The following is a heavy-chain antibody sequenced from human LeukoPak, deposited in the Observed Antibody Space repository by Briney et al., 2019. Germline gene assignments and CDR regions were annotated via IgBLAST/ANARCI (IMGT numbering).Heavy chain of an antibody. CDR3: ARVSSWYPGWFDP. CDR1: GFTFSSYW. D-gene: IGHD6-13*01. J-gene: IGHJ5*02. CDR2: INSDGSST. Sequence: PGGSLRLSCAASGFTFSSYWMHWVRQAPGKGLVGVSRINSDGSSTSYADSVKGRFTISRDNTKNTLYLQMNSLRAEDTAVYYCARVSSWYPGWFDPWGQGTLVTVSS. V-gene: IGHV3-74*01.